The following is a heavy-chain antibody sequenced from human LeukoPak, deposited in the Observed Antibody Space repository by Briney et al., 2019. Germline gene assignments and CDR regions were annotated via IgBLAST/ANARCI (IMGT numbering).Heavy chain of an antibody. Sequence: ASVKVSCKASGYTFTGNYIHWVRQAPGQGPEWMGWINPNSGGTNYAQKFQGRVTMTRDTSISTAYMELSRLRSDDTAVYYCARPYSSGYRSGDYWGQGTLVTVSS. CDR2: INPNSGGT. V-gene: IGHV1-2*02. J-gene: IGHJ4*02. CDR1: GYTFTGNY. CDR3: ARPYSSGYRSGDY. D-gene: IGHD3-22*01.